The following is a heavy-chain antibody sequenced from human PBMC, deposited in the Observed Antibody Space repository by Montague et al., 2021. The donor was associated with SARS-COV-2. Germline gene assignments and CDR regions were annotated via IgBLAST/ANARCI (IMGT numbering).Heavy chain of an antibody. V-gene: IGHV2-70*01. CDR3: ARSAPSSVGSCFSGWFDP. Sequence: PALVKPTQTLTLTCAFSGFSLSTSKMCVSWIRQSPGKALEWLALIDWSDGKYYNTSLKTRLTISEDPSKNQVALTMTNMDPVDTATYFCARSAPSSVGSCFSGWFDPWGQGTLVIVSS. J-gene: IGHJ5*02. D-gene: IGHD2-15*01. CDR2: IDWSDGK. CDR1: GFSLSTSKMC.